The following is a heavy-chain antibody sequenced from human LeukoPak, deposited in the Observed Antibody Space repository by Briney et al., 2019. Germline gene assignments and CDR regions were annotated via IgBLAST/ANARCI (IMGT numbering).Heavy chain of an antibody. CDR1: GFTFSSYA. D-gene: IGHD4-11*01. J-gene: IGHJ4*02. CDR2: ISYDGSNR. Sequence: PGRSLRLSCAASGFTFSSYAMHWVRQAPGKGLEWVAVISYDGSNRYYADSVKGRFTISRDNSKNTLYLQMNSLRAEDTAVYYCARDPSIRLTTSPDYWGQGTLVTVSS. CDR3: ARDPSIRLTTSPDY. V-gene: IGHV3-30*04.